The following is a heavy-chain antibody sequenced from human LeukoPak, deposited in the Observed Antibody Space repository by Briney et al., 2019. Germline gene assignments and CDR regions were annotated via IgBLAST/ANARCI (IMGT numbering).Heavy chain of an antibody. CDR2: INPNSGGT. D-gene: IGHD3-22*01. CDR1: GYTFTGYY. J-gene: IGHJ5*02. CDR3: ARASIYYDSSGYSWFAT. Sequence: GASVKVSCKSSGYTFTGYYMHWVRQAPGQGLEWMGGINPNSGGTNYTQKFQGRVTMTRDTSITRASMRLGRLRSDDTAVYYCARASIYYDSSGYSWFATWGQGTLVTLSS. V-gene: IGHV1-2*02.